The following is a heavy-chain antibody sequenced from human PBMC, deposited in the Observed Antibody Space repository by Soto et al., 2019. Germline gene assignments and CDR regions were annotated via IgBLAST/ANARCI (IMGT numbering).Heavy chain of an antibody. CDR2: IYYSGST. CDR3: ARAPEAMIVFSR. CDR1: GGSISSGDYY. V-gene: IGHV4-30-4*01. J-gene: IGHJ4*02. D-gene: IGHD3-22*01. Sequence: SETLSLTCTFSGGSISSGDYYWSWIRQPPGKGLEWIGYIYYSGSTYYNPSLKSRVTISVDTSKNQFSLKLSSVTAADTAVYYCARAPEAMIVFSRWGQGTLVTVSS.